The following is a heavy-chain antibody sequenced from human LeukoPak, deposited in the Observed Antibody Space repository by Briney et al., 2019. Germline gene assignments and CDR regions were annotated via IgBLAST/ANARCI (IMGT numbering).Heavy chain of an antibody. Sequence: SETLSLTCTVSGYSISSGHYWGWIRQPPGKGLEWIGSIYHSGSTYYNPSLKSRVTISVDTSKNQFSLKLSSVTAADTAVYYCARDYLLGYCSGGSCSERDYWGQGTLVTVSS. D-gene: IGHD2-15*01. CDR1: GYSISSGHY. J-gene: IGHJ4*02. CDR3: ARDYLLGYCSGGSCSERDY. CDR2: IYHSGST. V-gene: IGHV4-38-2*02.